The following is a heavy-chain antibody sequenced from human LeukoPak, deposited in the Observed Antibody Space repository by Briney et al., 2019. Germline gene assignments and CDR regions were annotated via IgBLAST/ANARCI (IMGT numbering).Heavy chain of an antibody. CDR1: GFIFSDYY. V-gene: IGHV3-11*01. CDR2: ISRSGSTI. CDR3: ARDVTYYYDSSGHGYDAFDI. Sequence: GGSLRLSCAASGFIFSDYYMTWIRQAPGKGLEWVSYISRSGSTIYYADSVTGRFTISRDNAKNSLYLQMNSLRAEDTAVYYCARDVTYYYDSSGHGYDAFDIWGQGTMVSVSS. D-gene: IGHD3-22*01. J-gene: IGHJ3*02.